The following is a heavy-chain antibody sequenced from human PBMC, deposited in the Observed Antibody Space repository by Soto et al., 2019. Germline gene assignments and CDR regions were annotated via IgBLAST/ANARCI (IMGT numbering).Heavy chain of an antibody. CDR2: INHSGST. J-gene: IGHJ6*02. D-gene: IGHD6-13*01. CDR3: ARVPPIAAAGTNYYYGMDV. CDR1: GGSFSGYY. V-gene: IGHV4-34*01. Sequence: PSETLSLTCAVYGGSFSGYYWSWIRQPPGKGLEWIGEINHSGSTNYNPSLKSRVTISVDTSKNQFSLKLSSVTAADTAVYYCARVPPIAAAGTNYYYGMDVWGQGTTVTVSS.